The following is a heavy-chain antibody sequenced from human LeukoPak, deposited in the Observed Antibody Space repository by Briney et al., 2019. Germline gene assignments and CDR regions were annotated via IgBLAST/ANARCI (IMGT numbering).Heavy chain of an antibody. CDR3: ANNVNGGNWYYFDY. CDR1: GFTFSSYA. D-gene: IGHD1-20*01. V-gene: IGHV3-23*01. Sequence: GGSLRLSSAASGFTFSSYAMGWVRQAPGKGLEWVSAISGGGGGTYYADSVKGRFTISRDNAKNTLYLQMNSLRAEDTAVYYCANNVNGGNWYYFDYWGQGTLVTVSS. CDR2: ISGGGGGT. J-gene: IGHJ4*02.